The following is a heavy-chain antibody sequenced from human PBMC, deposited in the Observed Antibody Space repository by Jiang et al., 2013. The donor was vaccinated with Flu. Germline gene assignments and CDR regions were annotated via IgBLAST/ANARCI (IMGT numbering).Heavy chain of an antibody. CDR2: ISSDGSRT. J-gene: IGHJ4*02. D-gene: IGHD1-1*01. V-gene: IGHV3-74*01. CDR3: ARDSRNALDY. CDR1: GFTFSGHW. Sequence: VQLVESGGGLVQPGGSLRLSCAASGFTFSGHWMNWVRQAPGKGLVWVARISSDGSRTDYADSVKGRFTISRDNAKNTLYVQMNSLRAEDTAVYYCARDSRNALDYWGQGTLVTVSS.